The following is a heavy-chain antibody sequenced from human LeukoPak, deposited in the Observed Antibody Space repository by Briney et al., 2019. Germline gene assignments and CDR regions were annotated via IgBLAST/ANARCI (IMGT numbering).Heavy chain of an antibody. CDR1: GYSFTTYW. D-gene: IGHD3-22*01. Sequence: GESLKISCQGSGYSFTTYWIGWVRQMPGKGLEWMGIIYPGDSDTTYSPSFEGQVTISVDKSINTAYLQWSNLKTSDAAMYYCARNYYDSSGYEYWGQGTLVTVSS. J-gene: IGHJ4*02. V-gene: IGHV5-51*01. CDR2: IYPGDSDT. CDR3: ARNYYDSSGYEY.